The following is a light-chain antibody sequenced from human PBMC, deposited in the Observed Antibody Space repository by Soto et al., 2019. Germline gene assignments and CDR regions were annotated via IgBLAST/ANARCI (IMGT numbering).Light chain of an antibody. Sequence: VMTQKPATLSVSPGETASLSCRASQSAGNFLAWYQQKPGQAPRLLIYYISTRATGIPARFSGSGSGTEFTLTINSLQSEDSAVYYCQQHYQWPIPFGQ. J-gene: IGKJ5*01. CDR3: QQHYQWPIP. CDR1: QSAGNF. CDR2: YIS. V-gene: IGKV3D-15*01.